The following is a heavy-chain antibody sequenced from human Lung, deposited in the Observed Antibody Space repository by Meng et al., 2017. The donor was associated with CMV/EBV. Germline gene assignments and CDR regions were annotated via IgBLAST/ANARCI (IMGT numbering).Heavy chain of an antibody. Sequence: SVXVSXXASGDTFSSYAISWVRQAPGQGLEWMGGIIPICGTANYAQKFQGRVTITTDESTSTAYMELSRLRSEDTAVYYCARADIVVVPAASGGAYYYYGKDVWGQGXTVTVSS. J-gene: IGHJ6*02. V-gene: IGHV1-69*05. CDR2: IIPICGTA. CDR1: GDTFSSYA. CDR3: ARADIVVVPAASGGAYYYYGKDV. D-gene: IGHD2-2*01.